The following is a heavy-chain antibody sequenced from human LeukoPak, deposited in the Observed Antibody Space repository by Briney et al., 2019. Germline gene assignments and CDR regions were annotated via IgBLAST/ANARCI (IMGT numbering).Heavy chain of an antibody. CDR2: IWYDGSNK. Sequence: GGSLRLSCAASGFTFSSYGLHWVRQAPGKGLEWVAVIWYDGSNKYYADSVKGRFTISRDNSKNTLYLQMNSLRAEDTAVYYCAKDFVTMVRGVSHYFDYWGQGTLVTVSS. J-gene: IGHJ4*02. CDR1: GFTFSSYG. CDR3: AKDFVTMVRGVSHYFDY. D-gene: IGHD3-10*01. V-gene: IGHV3-33*06.